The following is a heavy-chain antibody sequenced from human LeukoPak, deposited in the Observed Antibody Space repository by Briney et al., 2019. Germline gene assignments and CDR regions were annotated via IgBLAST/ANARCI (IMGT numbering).Heavy chain of an antibody. V-gene: IGHV3-23*01. Sequence: GGSLRLSCAASGFSFSRYAMSWVRQAPGKGLEWVSAISGSGGYTYYADSVKGRFTISRDNSKNTLYLQMNSPRAEDTAVYYCAKLGSYNWNYAGYYFDYWGQGTLVTVSS. J-gene: IGHJ4*02. D-gene: IGHD1-7*01. CDR2: ISGSGGYT. CDR1: GFSFSRYA. CDR3: AKLGSYNWNYAGYYFDY.